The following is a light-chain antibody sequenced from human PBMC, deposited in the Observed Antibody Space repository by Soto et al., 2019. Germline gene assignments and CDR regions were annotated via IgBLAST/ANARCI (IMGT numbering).Light chain of an antibody. CDR1: QTVSSN. CDR2: DAS. CDR3: HQYTNWLALT. J-gene: IGKJ4*01. Sequence: IERTQSPATLSVSPGQTATLASRASQTVSSNLAWYQQKPGQAPRLLIYDASTRATGIPVRFRGSGSGTEFTLSLSSLQSEDSAVYSSHQYTNWLALTVGGGTKVDI. V-gene: IGKV3-15*01.